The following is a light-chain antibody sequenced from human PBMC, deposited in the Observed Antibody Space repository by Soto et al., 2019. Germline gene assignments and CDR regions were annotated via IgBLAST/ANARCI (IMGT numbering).Light chain of an antibody. J-gene: IGKJ5*01. V-gene: IGKV1-39*01. CDR1: QSISSY. CDR3: QQSYSTQSIT. CDR2: AAS. Sequence: DIQMTQSPSSQAASAGYRVTITYRASQSISSYLNWYQQKPRKPTKLLIYAASSLQSGVPSRFSGSGSGTEFTLTIRSLQPEDFANYYCQQSYSTQSITFGQGTRLEIK.